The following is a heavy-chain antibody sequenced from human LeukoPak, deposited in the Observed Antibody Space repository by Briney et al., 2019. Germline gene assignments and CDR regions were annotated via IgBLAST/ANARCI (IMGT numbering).Heavy chain of an antibody. CDR1: GGSISSGGYY. V-gene: IGHV4-31*03. J-gene: IGHJ4*02. D-gene: IGHD3-10*01. CDR2: IYYSGST. Sequence: SETLSLTCTVAGGSISSGGYYWSCIRQHPGKGLECIGYIYYSGSTYYNPSLKSRVTISVDTSKNQFSLKLSSVTAADTAVYYCARASMVRGVPFDYWGQGTLVTVSS. CDR3: ARASMVRGVPFDY.